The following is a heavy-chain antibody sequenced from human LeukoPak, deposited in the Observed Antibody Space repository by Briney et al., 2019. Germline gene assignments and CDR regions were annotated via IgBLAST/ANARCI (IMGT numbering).Heavy chain of an antibody. Sequence: GGSLRLSCAAPGFAFSSYAMSWVRQAPGKGLEWVSAISGSGGSTYYADSVKGRFTISRDNSKNTLYLQMNSLRAEDTAVYYCARDFDDYPDYWGQGTLVTVSS. CDR3: ARDFDDYPDY. D-gene: IGHD4-11*01. CDR2: ISGSGGST. J-gene: IGHJ4*02. CDR1: GFAFSSYA. V-gene: IGHV3-23*01.